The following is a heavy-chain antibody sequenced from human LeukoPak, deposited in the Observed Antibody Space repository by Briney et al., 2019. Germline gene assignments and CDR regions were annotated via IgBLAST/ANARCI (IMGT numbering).Heavy chain of an antibody. D-gene: IGHD7-27*01. J-gene: IGHJ2*01. CDR3: ARSGELGIVSWYSDL. Sequence: PSETLSLTCTVSGGSISSYYWSWIRQPPGKGLEWIGYIYYSGSTNYNPSLKSRVTISVDTSKNQFSLKLSSVTAADTAVYYCARSGELGIVSWYSDLWGRGTLVTVSS. CDR1: GGSISSYY. V-gene: IGHV4-59*01. CDR2: IYYSGST.